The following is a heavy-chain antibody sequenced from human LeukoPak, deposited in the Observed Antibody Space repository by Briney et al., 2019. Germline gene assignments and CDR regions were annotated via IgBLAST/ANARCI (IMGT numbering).Heavy chain of an antibody. CDR3: ARGKRYDY. Sequence: PSETLSLTCTVSGGSISSYYWSWIRQPPGKGLEWIGYIYYSGSTNYNPSLKSRVTISVDTSKNQFSLKLSSVTAADTAVYYRARGKRYDYWGQGTLVTVSS. CDR1: GGSISSYY. CDR2: IYYSGST. J-gene: IGHJ4*02. V-gene: IGHV4-59*01. D-gene: IGHD1-1*01.